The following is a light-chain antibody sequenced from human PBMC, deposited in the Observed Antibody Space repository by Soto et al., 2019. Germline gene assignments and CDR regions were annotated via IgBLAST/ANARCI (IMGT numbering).Light chain of an antibody. CDR3: QQLYTYPLT. J-gene: IGKJ4*02. CDR1: QGIGSS. Sequence: DIQMTQSPSTLSASVGDRVTITCRASQGIGSSLAWYQQKPGKAPKLLIYAASTLHSGVPSRFSGSGSGTEFTLTISSLQPEDFATYYCQQLYTYPLTFGGGTKVDIK. CDR2: AAS. V-gene: IGKV1-9*01.